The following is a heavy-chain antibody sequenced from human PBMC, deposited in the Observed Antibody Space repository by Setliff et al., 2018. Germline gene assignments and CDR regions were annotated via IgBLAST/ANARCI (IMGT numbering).Heavy chain of an antibody. CDR2: ISPHTGNT. J-gene: IGHJ4*02. CDR3: ARRAFIETITGYCFDL. D-gene: IGHD1-20*01. V-gene: IGHV1-2*02. CDR1: GYNFPGYY. Sequence: ASVKVSCKASGYNFPGYYLHWVRQAPGQGLEWMGWISPHTGNTQYAQNFRGRVTMTRDTSISTAYMELSSLRSNDTAFYYCARRAFIETITGYCFDLWGQGTQGTVSS.